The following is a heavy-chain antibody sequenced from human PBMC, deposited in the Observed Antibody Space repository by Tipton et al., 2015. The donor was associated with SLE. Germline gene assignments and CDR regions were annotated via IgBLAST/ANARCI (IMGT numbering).Heavy chain of an antibody. V-gene: IGHV4-39*07. D-gene: IGHD6-13*01. Sequence: TLSLTCTVSGGSISSSSYYWGWIRQPPGKVLEWSGEINHSGSTNYNPSLKSRVTISVGASKNQFSLKLSTVTAADTAVYYCARRGAAAGGPDYWGQGTLVAFSS. J-gene: IGHJ4*02. CDR1: GGSISSSSYY. CDR3: ARRGAAAGGPDY. CDR2: INHSGST.